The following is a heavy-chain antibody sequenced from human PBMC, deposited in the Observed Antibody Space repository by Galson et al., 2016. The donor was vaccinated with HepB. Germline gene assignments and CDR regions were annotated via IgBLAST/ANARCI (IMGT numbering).Heavy chain of an antibody. Sequence: SETLSLTCTVSGVSVTSAGSYWSWIRQPPGKGLHWLGPIYYTGTADYNPSLKSRVTMSVDTSKNQFSLKLISVTAADTAVYYCARVRFVGPVAGVFTTYYFDYGGRGMMVSVSS. V-gene: IGHV4-61*08. CDR3: ARVRFVGPVAGVFTTYYFDY. CDR1: GVSVTSAGSY. D-gene: IGHD6-19*01. CDR2: IYYTGTA. J-gene: IGHJ4*02.